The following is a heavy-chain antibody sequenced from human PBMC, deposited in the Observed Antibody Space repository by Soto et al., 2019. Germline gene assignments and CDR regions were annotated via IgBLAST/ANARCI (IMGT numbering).Heavy chain of an antibody. D-gene: IGHD3-10*01. CDR3: ARVSGSYYYGMDV. V-gene: IGHV4-4*02. CDR2: IYHSGST. J-gene: IGHJ6*02. CDR1: GGSISSSNW. Sequence: QVQLQESGPGLVKPSGTLSLTCAVSGGSISSSNWWGWVRQPPGKGRGGIGEIYHSGSTNYNPSLKSRVTISVDKSNNQFSLTLSSVTAADTAVYYCARVSGSYYYGMDVWGQGTTVTVSS.